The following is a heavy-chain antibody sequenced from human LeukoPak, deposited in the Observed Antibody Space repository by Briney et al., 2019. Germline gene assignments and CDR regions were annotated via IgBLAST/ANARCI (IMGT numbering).Heavy chain of an antibody. CDR2: IYPGDSDT. CDR3: ARRNRLYDSSGYYYLSDAFDI. V-gene: IGHV5-51*01. CDR1: GYSFTSYW. J-gene: IGHJ3*02. Sequence: GESLKISCKGSGYSFTSYWIGWVRQMPGKGLEWMGIIYPGDSDTRYSPSFQGQVTISADKSISTAYLQWSSLKASDAAMYYCARRNRLYDSSGYYYLSDAFDIWSQGTMVTVSS. D-gene: IGHD3-22*01.